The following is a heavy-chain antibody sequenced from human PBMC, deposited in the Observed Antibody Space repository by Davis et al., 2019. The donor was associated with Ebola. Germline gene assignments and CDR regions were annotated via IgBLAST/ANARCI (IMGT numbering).Heavy chain of an antibody. CDR3: ARGGYFDWLTRWHYYGMDV. Sequence: AASVKVSCKASGYTFTTYDIHWVRQATGQGLEWMGWMNPNSEITGYAQKFQGRVTMTRSTSISTAYMELSSLRSEDTAVYYCARGGYFDWLTRWHYYGMDVWGQGTTVTVSS. D-gene: IGHD3-9*01. CDR2: MNPNSEIT. V-gene: IGHV1-8*01. CDR1: GYTFTTYD. J-gene: IGHJ6*02.